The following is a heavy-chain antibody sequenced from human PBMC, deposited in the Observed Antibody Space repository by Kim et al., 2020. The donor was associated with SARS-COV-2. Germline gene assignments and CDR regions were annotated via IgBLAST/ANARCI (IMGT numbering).Heavy chain of an antibody. CDR1: GFTFSSYE. J-gene: IGHJ6*02. CDR2: ISSSGSTI. Sequence: GGSLRLSCAASGFTFSSYEMNWVRQAPGKGLEWVSYISSSGSTIYYADSVKGRFTISRDNAKNSLYLQMNSLRAEDTAVYYCAREAGITIFGVVIEMGAWGQGTTVTVSS. CDR3: AREAGITIFGVVIEMGA. D-gene: IGHD3-3*01. V-gene: IGHV3-48*03.